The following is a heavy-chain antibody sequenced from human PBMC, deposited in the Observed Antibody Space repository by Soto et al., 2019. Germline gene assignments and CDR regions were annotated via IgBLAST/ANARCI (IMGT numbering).Heavy chain of an antibody. CDR2: INPSGGST. CDR1: GYTFTSYY. J-gene: IGHJ6*02. CDR3: ARDYDFWSGYYTPPYYGMDV. D-gene: IGHD3-3*01. Sequence: ASVKVSCKASGYTFTSYYMHWVRQAPGQGLEWMGIINPSGGSTSYAQKFQGRVTMTRDTSTSTVYMELSSLRSEDTAVYYCARDYDFWSGYYTPPYYGMDVWGQGTTVTVSS. V-gene: IGHV1-46*01.